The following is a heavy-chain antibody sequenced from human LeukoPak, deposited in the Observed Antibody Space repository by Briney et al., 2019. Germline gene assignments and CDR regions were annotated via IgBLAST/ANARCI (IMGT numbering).Heavy chain of an antibody. CDR2: IYYSGST. J-gene: IGHJ6*03. CDR3: ATRYDSSGYYYDYYYYYYMDV. Sequence: PSETLSLTCTVSGGSISSHHWSWIRRPPGKGLEWIGYIYYSGSTNYNPSLKSRVTISVDTSKNQFSLKLSSVTAADTAVYYCATRYDSSGYYYDYYYYYYMDVWGKGTTVTVSS. CDR1: GGSISSHH. D-gene: IGHD3-22*01. V-gene: IGHV4-59*11.